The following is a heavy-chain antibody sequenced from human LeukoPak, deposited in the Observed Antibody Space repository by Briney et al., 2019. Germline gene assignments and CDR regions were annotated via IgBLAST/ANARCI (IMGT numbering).Heavy chain of an antibody. V-gene: IGHV3-7*01. D-gene: IGHD5-18*01. CDR3: ARDPSRGYTYGYEDY. J-gene: IGHJ4*02. CDR2: IKQDGSEK. CDR1: GFTFSNYW. Sequence: GGSLRLSCAASGFTFSNYWMNWVRQAPGKGREWVANIKQDGSEKYYVDSVKGRFTISRDNAKNSLYLQMNSLRAEDSAVYYCARDPSRGYTYGYEDYWGQGTLVTVSS.